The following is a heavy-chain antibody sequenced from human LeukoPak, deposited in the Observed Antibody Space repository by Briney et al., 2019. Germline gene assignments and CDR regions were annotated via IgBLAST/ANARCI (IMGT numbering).Heavy chain of an antibody. CDR2: MNPNSGNT. D-gene: IGHD6-19*01. V-gene: IGHV1-8*02. Sequence: ASVKVSCKASGYTFTSYDINWVRQATGQGLEWMGWMNPNSGNTGYAQKFQGRVTMTRDTSTSTVYMELSSLRSEDTAVYYCARERQWLAYNWSDPWGQGTLVTVSS. CDR3: ARERQWLAYNWSDP. J-gene: IGHJ5*02. CDR1: GYTFTSYD.